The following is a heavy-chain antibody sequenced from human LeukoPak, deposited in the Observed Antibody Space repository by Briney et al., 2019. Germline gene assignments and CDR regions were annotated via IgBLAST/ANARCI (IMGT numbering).Heavy chain of an antibody. V-gene: IGHV3-7*01. Sequence: GGSLRLSCAASGFTFRSYWMSWVRQAPGMGLEWVAHIKQDGSEKYYVDSVKGRFTISRDNAKNSLYLQMNSPRAEDTAVYYWAREVRWELLSGPYAFDIWGQGTMVTVSS. J-gene: IGHJ3*02. CDR3: AREVRWELLSGPYAFDI. CDR1: GFTFRSYW. CDR2: IKQDGSEK. D-gene: IGHD1-26*01.